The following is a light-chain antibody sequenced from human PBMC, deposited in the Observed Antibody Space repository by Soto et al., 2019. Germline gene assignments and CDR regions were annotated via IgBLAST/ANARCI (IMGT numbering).Light chain of an antibody. Sequence: EIVMTQSPATLSVSPGERATLSCRASQSVRSNLAWYQQKPGRAPRLVIYAASIRATGIPARFSGGGSGTEFTLTISSLQSEDFALYFCQQRSNWAWTFGQGTKVEIK. CDR1: QSVRSN. CDR3: QQRSNWAWT. V-gene: IGKV3D-15*01. J-gene: IGKJ1*01. CDR2: AAS.